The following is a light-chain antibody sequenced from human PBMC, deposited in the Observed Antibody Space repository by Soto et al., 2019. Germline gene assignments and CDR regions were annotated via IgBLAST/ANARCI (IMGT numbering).Light chain of an antibody. CDR2: EVN. V-gene: IGLV2-23*02. CDR3: CSSVGGPIWV. Sequence: QSVLTQPASVSGSPGQSITISCTGTNSDVGGYDRVSGYQQHPGKAPTLMIYEVNKRPSGVSNRFSGSKSGNTASLTISGLQAEDEADYYCCSSVGGPIWVFGGGTKVTVL. J-gene: IGLJ3*02. CDR1: NSDVGGYDR.